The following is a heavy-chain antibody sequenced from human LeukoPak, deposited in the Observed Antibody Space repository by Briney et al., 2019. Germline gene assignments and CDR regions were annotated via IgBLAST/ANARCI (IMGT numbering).Heavy chain of an antibody. Sequence: ASVKVSCKASGGTFSSYAISWVRQAPGQGLEWMGGIIPIFGTANYAQKFQGRVTTTADESTSTAYMELSSLRSEDTAVYYCATRVGATGDYYYYYGMDVWGQGTTVTVSS. CDR1: GGTFSSYA. V-gene: IGHV1-69*13. CDR2: IIPIFGTA. D-gene: IGHD1-26*01. J-gene: IGHJ6*02. CDR3: ATRVGATGDYYYYYGMDV.